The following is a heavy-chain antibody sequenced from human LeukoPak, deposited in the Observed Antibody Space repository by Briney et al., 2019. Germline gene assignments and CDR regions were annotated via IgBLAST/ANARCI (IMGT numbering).Heavy chain of an antibody. CDR2: INPSGGST. Sequence: ASVKVSCKASGYTFTSYYLHWVRQAPGQGLEWMGIINPSGGSTSYAQKFQGRVIMTRDTSTSTVYMELSSLRSEDTAVYYCARDCGRFDYYYGMDVWGQGTTVTVSS. CDR1: GYTFTSYY. J-gene: IGHJ6*02. CDR3: ARDCGRFDYYYGMDV. V-gene: IGHV1-46*01. D-gene: IGHD3-10*01.